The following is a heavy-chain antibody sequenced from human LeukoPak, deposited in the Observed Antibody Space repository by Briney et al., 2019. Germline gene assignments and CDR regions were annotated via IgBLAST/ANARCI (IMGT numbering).Heavy chain of an antibody. CDR1: GFTFSSYS. CDR3: ARVAPPQFHRSSVYFDY. Sequence: KPGGSLRLSCAASGFTFSSYSMNWVRQAPGKGLEWVSSISSSSSYIYYADSVKGRFTISRDNAKNSLYLQMNSLRAEDTAVYYCARVAPPQFHRSSVYFDYWGQGTLVTVSS. CDR2: ISSSSSYI. V-gene: IGHV3-21*01. J-gene: IGHJ4*02.